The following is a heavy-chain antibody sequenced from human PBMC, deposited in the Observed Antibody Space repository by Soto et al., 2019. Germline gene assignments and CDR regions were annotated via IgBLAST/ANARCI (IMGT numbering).Heavy chain of an antibody. CDR3: ARDYGSRLFDP. V-gene: IGHV4-31*03. J-gene: IGHJ5*02. D-gene: IGHD3-16*01. Sequence: SETLSLTCTVSGGSISSGGYYWSWIRQHPGKGLEWIGYIYYSGSTHYNPSLKSRVTISVDTSKNQFSLKLSSVTATDTAVYYCARDYGSRLFDPWGQGTLVTVSS. CDR1: GGSISSGGYY. CDR2: IYYSGST.